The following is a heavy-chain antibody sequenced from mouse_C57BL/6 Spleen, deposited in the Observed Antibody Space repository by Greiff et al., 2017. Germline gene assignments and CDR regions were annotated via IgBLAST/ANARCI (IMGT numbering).Heavy chain of an antibody. D-gene: IGHD1-1*01. Sequence: QVQLQQSGAELMKPGASVKLSCKATGYTFTGYWIEWVKQRPGHGLAWIGEILPGSGSTTYNEKFKGKAPFTADTSSNTAYMQLSSLTTEDSAIYYCARDGSSYEEDYFDYWGQGTTLTVAS. V-gene: IGHV1-9*01. CDR2: ILPGSGST. J-gene: IGHJ2*01. CDR1: GYTFTGYW. CDR3: ARDGSSYEEDYFDY.